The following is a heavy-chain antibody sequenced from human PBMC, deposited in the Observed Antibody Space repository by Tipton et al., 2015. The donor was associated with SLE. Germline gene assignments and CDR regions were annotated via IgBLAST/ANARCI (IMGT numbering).Heavy chain of an antibody. D-gene: IGHD4-17*01. CDR2: VSYTGSA. CDR3: ARLYGMSLDS. Sequence: TLSLTCTVSGGSITSHYWTWIRQSPGKEFEWLAYVSYTGSATYNPSLRSRVSISLDTSENQFSLRVNSVTAADTAVYYCARLYGMSLDSWGQGTLVTVSS. J-gene: IGHJ4*02. CDR1: GGSITSHY. V-gene: IGHV4-59*11.